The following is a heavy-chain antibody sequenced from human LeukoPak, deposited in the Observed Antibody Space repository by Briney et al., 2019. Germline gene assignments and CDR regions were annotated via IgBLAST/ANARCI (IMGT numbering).Heavy chain of an antibody. D-gene: IGHD2-2*01. V-gene: IGHV3-7*01. CDR3: ARGISSDP. CDR2: IKQDGSEK. CDR1: EFTLGSYW. Sequence: GGSLRLSCTASEFTLGSYWVTWVRQAPGKGPEWVANIKQDGSEKYYVDSVKGRFTISRDNAKNSLYLQMNSLRDEDTAVYYCARGISSDPWGQGTLVTVSS. J-gene: IGHJ5*02.